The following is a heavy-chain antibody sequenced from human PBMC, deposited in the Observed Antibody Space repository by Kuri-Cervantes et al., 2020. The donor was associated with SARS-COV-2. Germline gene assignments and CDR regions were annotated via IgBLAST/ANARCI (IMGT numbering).Heavy chain of an antibody. J-gene: IGHJ4*02. D-gene: IGHD7-27*01. V-gene: IGHV4-39*02. CDR1: GGSISSSSYY. Sequence: SETLSLTCTVSGGSISSSSYYWGWIRQPPGKGLEWIGSIYYSGSTYDNPSLKSRVTISVDTSKNQFSLKLSSVTAADTAVYYCARDSSQGSPKTGPLDYWGQGTLVTVSS. CDR3: ARDSSQGSPKTGPLDY. CDR2: IYYSGST.